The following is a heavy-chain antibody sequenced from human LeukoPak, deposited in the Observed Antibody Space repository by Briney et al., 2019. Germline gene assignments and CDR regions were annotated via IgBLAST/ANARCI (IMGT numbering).Heavy chain of an antibody. J-gene: IGHJ4*02. Sequence: GESLRLSCTASGFTFSNFWMGWVRQAPGKGLEWVANIKQDETEKFYLGSVKGRFTISRDNSKNTLYLQMNSLRAEDTAVYYCARYYGGNSSFDYWGQGTLVTVSS. V-gene: IGHV3-7*01. CDR3: ARYYGGNSSFDY. CDR1: GFTFSNFW. D-gene: IGHD4-23*01. CDR2: IKQDETEK.